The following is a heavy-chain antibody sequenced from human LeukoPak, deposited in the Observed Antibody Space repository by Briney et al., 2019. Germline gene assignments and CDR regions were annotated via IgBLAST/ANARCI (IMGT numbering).Heavy chain of an antibody. D-gene: IGHD2-2*01. CDR1: GGSISSGGYY. Sequence: SETLSLTCTVSGGSISSGGYYWSWIQQPPGKGLEWIGYIYHSGSTYYNPSLKSRVTISVDRSKNQFSLKLSSVTAADTAVYYCARSLEGTSSGFDYWGQGTLVTVSS. J-gene: IGHJ4*02. CDR3: ARSLEGTSSGFDY. V-gene: IGHV4-30-2*01. CDR2: IYHSGST.